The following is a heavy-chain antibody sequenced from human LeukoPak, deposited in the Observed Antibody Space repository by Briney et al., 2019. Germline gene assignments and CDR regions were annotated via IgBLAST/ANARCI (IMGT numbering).Heavy chain of an antibody. D-gene: IGHD3/OR15-3a*01. J-gene: IGHJ4*02. V-gene: IGHV3-33*07. CDR1: GFTFSNYA. Sequence: TERSLRLSCAASGFTFSNYAMYWVRQAPGKGLEWVAIMWYDGSNKYYADSVKGRFTISRDNSENTVYLQMSSLRAEDTAVYYCARAGRGLAASDWGQGTLVTVSS. CDR3: ARAGRGLAASD. CDR2: MWYDGSNK.